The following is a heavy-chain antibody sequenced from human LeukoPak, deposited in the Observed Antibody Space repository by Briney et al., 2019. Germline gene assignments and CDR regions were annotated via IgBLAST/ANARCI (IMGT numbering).Heavy chain of an antibody. CDR3: AGNYYDSSGYDGPFDY. V-gene: IGHV4-4*07. CDR2: IYTSGST. CDR1: GGSISSYY. J-gene: IGHJ4*02. D-gene: IGHD3-22*01. Sequence: SETLSLTCTVSGGSISSYYWSWIRQPAGKGLEWIGRIYTSGSTNYNPSLKSRVTMSVDTSKNQFSLKLSSVTAADTAVYYCAGNYYDSSGYDGPFDYWGQGTLVTVSS.